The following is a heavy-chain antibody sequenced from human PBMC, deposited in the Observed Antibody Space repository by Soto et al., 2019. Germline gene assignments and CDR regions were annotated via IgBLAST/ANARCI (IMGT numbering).Heavy chain of an antibody. V-gene: IGHV3-21*01. CDR1: GFTFSSYR. D-gene: IGHD2-8*01. J-gene: IGHJ3*02. CDR2: ISRSSSYI. Sequence: GGALRLSCAGSGFTFSSYRMNWVRQAPGKVLEWVTSISRSSSYIHYADSVKGRFTLSRHNAKNSLYLQINSLRAEDTAVYYCARDSIVLMVYAPDAFDIWGQGTMVPVSS. CDR3: ARDSIVLMVYAPDAFDI.